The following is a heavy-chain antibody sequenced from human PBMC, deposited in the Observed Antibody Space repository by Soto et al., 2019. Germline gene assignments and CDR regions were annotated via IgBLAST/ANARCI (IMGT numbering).Heavy chain of an antibody. CDR1: GYTLTELS. CDR3: ATGYYGPRYFDY. CDR2: FDPEDGET. D-gene: IGHD3-22*01. J-gene: IGHJ4*02. Sequence: ASVKVACKVSGYTLTELSMHWVRQAPGKGLEWMGGFDPEDGETIYAQKFQGRVTMTEDTSTDTAYMELSSLRSEDTAVYYCATGYYGPRYFDYWGQGTLVIVSS. V-gene: IGHV1-24*01.